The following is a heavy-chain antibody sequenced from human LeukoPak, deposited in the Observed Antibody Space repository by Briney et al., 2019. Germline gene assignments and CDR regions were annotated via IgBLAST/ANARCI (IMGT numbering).Heavy chain of an antibody. D-gene: IGHD6-13*01. J-gene: IGHJ5*02. CDR1: GYTFTGYY. CDR3: ARGLRRAAAGTNNWLDP. V-gene: IGHV1-2*02. Sequence: ASVKVSCKASGYTFTGYYMHWVRQAPGQGLEWMGWINPNSGGTNYAQKFQGRVTMTRDTSISTAYMELSRLRSDDTAVYYCARGLRRAAAGTNNWLDPWGQGTLVTVSS. CDR2: INPNSGGT.